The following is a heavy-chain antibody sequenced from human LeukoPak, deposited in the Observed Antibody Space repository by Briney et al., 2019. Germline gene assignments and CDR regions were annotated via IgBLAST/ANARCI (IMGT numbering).Heavy chain of an antibody. V-gene: IGHV4-59*01. CDR2: IYYSGST. Sequence: SETLSLTCTVSGGSISSYYWSWIRQPPGKGLEWIGYIYYSGSTNYNPSLKSRVTISVDTSKNQFSLKLSSVTAADTAVYYCARVGCTSYYVGTYGDYMPNDAFDIWGQGTMVTVSS. J-gene: IGHJ3*02. CDR3: ARVGCTSYYVGTYGDYMPNDAFDI. CDR1: GGSISSYY. D-gene: IGHD4-17*01.